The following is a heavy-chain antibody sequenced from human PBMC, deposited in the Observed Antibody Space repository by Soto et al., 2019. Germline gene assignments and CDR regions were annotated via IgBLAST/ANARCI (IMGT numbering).Heavy chain of an antibody. J-gene: IGHJ4*02. CDR3: AKDRKWLPRWVFDY. CDR2: ISYDGSNK. V-gene: IGHV3-30*18. CDR1: GFTFSSYG. D-gene: IGHD3-22*01. Sequence: LRLSCAACGFTFSSYGMHWVRHAPGKGLDWVAVISYDGSNKYYADSVKGRFTISRDNSKNTLYLQMNSLRAEDTAVYYCAKDRKWLPRWVFDYWGQGTLVTVSS.